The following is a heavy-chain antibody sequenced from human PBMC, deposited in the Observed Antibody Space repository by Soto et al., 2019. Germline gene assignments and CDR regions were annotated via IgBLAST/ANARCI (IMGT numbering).Heavy chain of an antibody. D-gene: IGHD1-7*01. CDR2: ISYDGSNK. V-gene: IGHV3-30*18. Sequence: QVQLVESGGGVVQPGRSLRLSCAASGFTFSSYGMHWVRQAPGKGLEWVAVISYDGSNKYYADSVKGRFTISRDNSKNTLYLQMNSLRAEDTAMYYCAKDRTTSPGGLDLDYWGQGTLVTVSS. J-gene: IGHJ4*02. CDR1: GFTFSSYG. CDR3: AKDRTTSPGGLDLDY.